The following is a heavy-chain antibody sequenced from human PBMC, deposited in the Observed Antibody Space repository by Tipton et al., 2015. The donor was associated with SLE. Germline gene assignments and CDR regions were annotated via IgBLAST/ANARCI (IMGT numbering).Heavy chain of an antibody. CDR1: GGSFSGYY. D-gene: IGHD6-13*01. Sequence: TLSLTCAVYGGSFSGYYWSWIRQPPGKGLEYIGEINHRGSTNYNPSLKSRVTISVDTSKSQFHLKLSSVTAADTAVYFCARAWVTAAGFWFDPWGQGTLVTVSS. CDR3: ARAWVTAAGFWFDP. CDR2: INHRGST. J-gene: IGHJ5*02. V-gene: IGHV4-34*01.